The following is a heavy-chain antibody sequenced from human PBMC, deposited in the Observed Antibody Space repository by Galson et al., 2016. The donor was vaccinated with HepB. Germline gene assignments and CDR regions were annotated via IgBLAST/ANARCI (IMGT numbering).Heavy chain of an antibody. CDR3: ARHYWFDP. V-gene: IGHV4-59*08. CDR1: GGSISSYY. Sequence: SETLSLTCTVSGGSISSYYWSWIRQPPGKRLEWIGYIYDGGRTTYNPALQSRVTISVDTSKNQLSLKLNSVTAADTAFYYGARHYWFDPWGPGTLVTVSS. J-gene: IGHJ5*02. CDR2: IYDGGRT.